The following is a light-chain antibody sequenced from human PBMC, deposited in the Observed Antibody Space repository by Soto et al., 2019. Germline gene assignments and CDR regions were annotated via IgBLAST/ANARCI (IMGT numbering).Light chain of an antibody. CDR2: LGS. V-gene: IGKV2-28*01. J-gene: IGKJ2*01. CDR3: MQALQTPS. CDR1: QSLLHRNGKNY. Sequence: DVEMTQSPISLPVTPGEPASISCRSSQSLLHRNGKNYLDWYLQKPGQSPQLLIYLGSNRASGVPDRFSGSESGTDFTLKISRVEAEDVGVYYFMQALQTPSFGQGTKLEIK.